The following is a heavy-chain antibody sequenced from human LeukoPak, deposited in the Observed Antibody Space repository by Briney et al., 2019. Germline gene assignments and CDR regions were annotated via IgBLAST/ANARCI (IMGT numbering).Heavy chain of an antibody. CDR3: TRMTTGHDY. CDR2: INHSGYT. D-gene: IGHD4-17*01. J-gene: IGHJ4*02. CDR1: GVSFNDYY. Sequence: PSETLSLTCAVSGVSFNDYYWSWVRQTPGKGLEWIGEINHSGYTNDSPSLKSRLTLSIDTSRKQFSLNLRSVTVADTGIYYCTRMTTGHDYWGQGTLVTVSS. V-gene: IGHV4-34*10.